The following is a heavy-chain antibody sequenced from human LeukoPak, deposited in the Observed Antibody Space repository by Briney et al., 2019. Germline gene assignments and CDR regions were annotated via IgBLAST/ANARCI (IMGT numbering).Heavy chain of an antibody. CDR3: AKATVSGRGAFDI. CDR1: GFTFSGYS. CDR2: ISSSNTTI. V-gene: IGHV3-48*04. Sequence: GGSLRLSCAASGFTFSGYSMNWVRQAPGKGLEWLSYISSSNTTIYYADSVKGRFTISRDNAKSSLFLQMSSLRAEDTALYYCAKATVSGRGAFDIWGQGTMVTVSS. D-gene: IGHD6-19*01. J-gene: IGHJ3*02.